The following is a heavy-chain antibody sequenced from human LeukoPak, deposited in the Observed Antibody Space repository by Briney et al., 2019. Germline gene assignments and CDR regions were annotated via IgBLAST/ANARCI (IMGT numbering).Heavy chain of an antibody. D-gene: IGHD2-8*01. CDR1: GFPPSYYT. Sequence: GGSLRLSCAASGFPPSYYTMVWVRQAPGKGLQWVSSISATGSFIYYADSVKGRFTISRDNAKNSLYLEVNGLRAEDTAVYYCARRKSVYYFDYWGQGTLVTVSS. CDR2: ISATGSFI. J-gene: IGHJ4*02. CDR3: ARRKSVYYFDY. V-gene: IGHV3-21*01.